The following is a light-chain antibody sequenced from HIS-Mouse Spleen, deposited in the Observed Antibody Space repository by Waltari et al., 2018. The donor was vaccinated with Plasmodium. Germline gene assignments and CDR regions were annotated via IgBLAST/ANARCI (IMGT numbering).Light chain of an antibody. CDR2: EDS. V-gene: IGLV3-10*01. J-gene: IGLJ3*02. Sequence: SYELTQPPSVSVSPGQTARITCSGDALPKNSAYWYQQKSGQAPVLVIYEDSKRPSGIPERFSGSSSGTRATLTISGAQVEDEADYYCYSTDSSGNHRVFGGGTKLTVL. CDR3: YSTDSSGNHRV. CDR1: ALPKNS.